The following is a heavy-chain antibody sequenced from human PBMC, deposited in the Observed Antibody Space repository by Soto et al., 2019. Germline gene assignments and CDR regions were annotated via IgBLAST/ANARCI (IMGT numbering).Heavy chain of an antibody. V-gene: IGHV1-58*02. D-gene: IGHD6-13*01. CDR3: AAELAAAGLFDY. CDR1: GFTFSSSA. Sequence: GASVKVSCKASGFTFSSSAMHWVRQARGQRLEWIGWIVVGSGNTNYAQKFQERVTLTREMSTSTAYMELSSLRSEDTAVYYCAAELAAAGLFDYWGQGTLVTVS. CDR2: IVVGSGNT. J-gene: IGHJ4*02.